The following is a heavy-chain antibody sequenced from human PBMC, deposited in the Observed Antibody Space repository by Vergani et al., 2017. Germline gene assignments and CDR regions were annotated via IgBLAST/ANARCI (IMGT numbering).Heavy chain of an antibody. CDR2: ISSNGGST. J-gene: IGHJ4*02. Sequence: EVQLVESGGGLVQPGGSLRLSCAASGFTFSSYAMHWVRQAPGKGLEYVSAISSNGGSTYDANSVKGRFTISRDNSKNTLYLQMGSRRAEDMAVYYCARWGADSGSFDYWGQGTLVTVSS. V-gene: IGHV3-64*01. CDR3: ARWGADSGSFDY. D-gene: IGHD1-26*01. CDR1: GFTFSSYA.